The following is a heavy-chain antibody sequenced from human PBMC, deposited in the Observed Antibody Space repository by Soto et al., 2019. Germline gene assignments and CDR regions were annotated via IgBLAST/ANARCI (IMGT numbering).Heavy chain of an antibody. CDR3: AAAGGLGAVDADY. CDR1: GGSISSGGYS. D-gene: IGHD6-19*01. J-gene: IGHJ4*02. V-gene: IGHV4-30-2*01. CDR2: IYHSGST. Sequence: QLQLQESGSGLVKPSQTLSLTCAVSGGSISSGGYSWSWIRQPPGKGLEWIGYIYHSGSTYYNPSLTRRANQSVDRSKHQFSLKLSSVTAADTAVYSCAAAGGLGAVDADYWGQGTLVTVSS.